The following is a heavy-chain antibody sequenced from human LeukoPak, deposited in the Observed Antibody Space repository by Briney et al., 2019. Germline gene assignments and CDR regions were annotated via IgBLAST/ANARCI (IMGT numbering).Heavy chain of an antibody. CDR3: ARAAKYYYDSSGYSGTYFDY. CDR1: GGSISSYY. CDR2: IYYSGST. Sequence: SETLSLTCTVSGGSISSYYWSWIRQPPGKGLEWIGYIYYSGSTNYNPSLKSRVTISVDTSKSQFSLKLSSVTAADTAVYYCARAAKYYYDSSGYSGTYFDYWGQGTLVTVSS. J-gene: IGHJ4*02. V-gene: IGHV4-59*01. D-gene: IGHD3-22*01.